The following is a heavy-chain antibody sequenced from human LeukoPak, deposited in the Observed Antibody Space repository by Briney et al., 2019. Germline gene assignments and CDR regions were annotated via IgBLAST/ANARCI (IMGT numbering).Heavy chain of an antibody. J-gene: IGHJ6*02. CDR1: GFIFTNYG. CDR3: AKKISGYDYNYYYGMDV. CDR2: ISYDGSSK. V-gene: IGHV3-30*18. D-gene: IGHD5-12*01. Sequence: GRSLRLSCAASGFIFTNYGMHWVRQAPGKGLEWVAVISYDGSSKYYVDSVKGRFTISRDDSKNTLYLQMNSLRAEDTAVYYCAKKISGYDYNYYYGMDVWGQGTTVTVSS.